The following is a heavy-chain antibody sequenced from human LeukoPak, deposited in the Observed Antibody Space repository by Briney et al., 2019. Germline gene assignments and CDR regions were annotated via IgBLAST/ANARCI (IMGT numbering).Heavy chain of an antibody. J-gene: IGHJ6*03. CDR1: GGSISTTDYY. Sequence: SDTLSLTCTVSGGSISTTDYYWGWIRQPPGKGLEWIGSIYYSGSTYYNPSLKSRVTISLDTSKNHFSLKLSSVTAADTAVYYCARGISSSLGRYYYYYMDVWGKGTTVTVSS. CDR2: IYYSGST. CDR3: ARGISSSLGRYYYYYMDV. D-gene: IGHD6-6*01. V-gene: IGHV4-39*07.